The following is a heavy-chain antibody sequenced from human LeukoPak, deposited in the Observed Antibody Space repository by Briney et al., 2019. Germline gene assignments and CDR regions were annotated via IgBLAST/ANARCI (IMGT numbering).Heavy chain of an antibody. CDR3: ARAGSYSGFLSPVDY. Sequence: SETLSLTCTVSGGSISSYYWSWIRQPPGKGLEWIGYNYYSGSTNYNPSLKSRVTISVDTSKNQFSLKLSSVTAADTAVYYCARAGSYSGFLSPVDYWGQGTLVTVSS. CDR1: GGSISSYY. J-gene: IGHJ4*02. D-gene: IGHD1-26*01. CDR2: NYYSGST. V-gene: IGHV4-59*01.